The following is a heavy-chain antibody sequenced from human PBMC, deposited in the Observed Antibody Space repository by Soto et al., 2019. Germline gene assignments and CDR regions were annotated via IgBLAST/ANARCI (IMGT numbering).Heavy chain of an antibody. V-gene: IGHV4-59*01. CDR2: ISYSGST. D-gene: IGHD6-13*01. J-gene: IGHJ4*02. Sequence: QVQLQESGPGLVKPSETLSLTCTVSSDSISSYYWSWIRQPPGKRLEWIGYISYSGSTDNNPSLKSRVTISGDTSKNQFSLKVSSVTAADTAVYYCARGTSWQLPFDYWGQGTLVTVSS. CDR1: SDSISSYY. CDR3: ARGTSWQLPFDY.